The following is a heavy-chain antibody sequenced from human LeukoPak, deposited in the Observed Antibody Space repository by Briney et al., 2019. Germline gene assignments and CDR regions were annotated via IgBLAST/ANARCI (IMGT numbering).Heavy chain of an antibody. CDR1: GYTFTIYY. CDR2: INFSGGST. V-gene: IGHV1-46*01. J-gene: IGHJ4*02. Sequence: ASVNVSCKASGYTFTIYYLHWVRQAPGQGLEWMGIINFSGGSTTYAQKFQGRVTMTRDTSTSTVYMELSSLRSEDTAVYYCARQPVYSGSYSYLDYWGQGTLVTVSS. CDR3: ARQPVYSGSYSYLDY. D-gene: IGHD1-26*01.